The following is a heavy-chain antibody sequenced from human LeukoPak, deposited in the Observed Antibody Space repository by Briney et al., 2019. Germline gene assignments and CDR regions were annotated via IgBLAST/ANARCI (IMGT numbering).Heavy chain of an antibody. J-gene: IGHJ4*02. Sequence: SETLSLTCSVSGGSINSHYWSWIRQPPGKRLEWFGYIFNTGNTNYNPSLASRVTMSVDTSRAQFFLRLSPVTAADTAIYYCASRPADTTWYGVFDYWSQGTLVTVSS. D-gene: IGHD3-10*01. CDR2: IFNTGNT. V-gene: IGHV4-59*11. CDR3: ASRPADTTWYGVFDY. CDR1: GGSINSHY.